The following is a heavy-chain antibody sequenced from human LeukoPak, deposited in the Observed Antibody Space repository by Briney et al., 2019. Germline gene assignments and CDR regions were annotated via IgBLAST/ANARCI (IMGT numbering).Heavy chain of an antibody. V-gene: IGHV4-34*01. CDR2: INHSGST. CDR1: GGSFSGYY. D-gene: IGHD4-17*01. CDR3: ARSRGDYVLKYFQH. J-gene: IGHJ1*01. Sequence: SETLSLTCAVYGGSFSGYYWSWIRQPPGKGLEWIGEINHSGSTNYNPSLKSRVTISVDTSKNQFSLKLSSVTAADTAVYYCARSRGDYVLKYFQHWGQGTLVTVSS.